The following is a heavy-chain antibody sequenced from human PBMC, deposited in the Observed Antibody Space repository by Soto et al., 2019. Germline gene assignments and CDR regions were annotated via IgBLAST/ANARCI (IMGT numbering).Heavy chain of an antibody. Sequence: QVQLVESGGGVVQPGRSLRLSCAASGFTFSSYGMHWVRRAPGKGLEWVAVISYDGSNKYYADSVKGRFTISRDNSKNTLYLQMNSLRAEDTAVYYCAKIPWEEQLVALANWGQGTLVTVSS. V-gene: IGHV3-30*18. CDR1: GFTFSSYG. D-gene: IGHD6-6*01. CDR3: AKIPWEEQLVALAN. J-gene: IGHJ4*02. CDR2: ISYDGSNK.